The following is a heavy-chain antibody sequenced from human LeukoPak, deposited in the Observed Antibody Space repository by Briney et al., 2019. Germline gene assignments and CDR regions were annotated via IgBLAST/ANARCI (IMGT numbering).Heavy chain of an antibody. CDR3: ARNQGSGWYNWFDP. Sequence: TSETLPLTCTVSGGSINSGSYYWSWIRQPAGKGLEWIGRIDISGRTNYNPSRKSRVTIPVDTSKNQFSLKLNSVTAADTAVYYCARNQGSGWYNWFDPWGQGTLVTVSS. D-gene: IGHD6-19*01. CDR2: IDISGRT. V-gene: IGHV4-61*02. CDR1: GGSINSGSYY. J-gene: IGHJ5*02.